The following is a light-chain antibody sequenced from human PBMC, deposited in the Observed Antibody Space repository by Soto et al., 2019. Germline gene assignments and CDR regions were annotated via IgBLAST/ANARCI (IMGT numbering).Light chain of an antibody. CDR1: QSVGSY. Sequence: EIVLTQSPATLSLSPGERATLSCRASQSVGSYLAWYQQKPGQAPRLLIYDASNRATGIPARFSGFGSGTDFTLTISSLEPEDFAVYYCQQRSNWYTFGQGTKLEI. V-gene: IGKV3-11*01. CDR3: QQRSNWYT. J-gene: IGKJ2*01. CDR2: DAS.